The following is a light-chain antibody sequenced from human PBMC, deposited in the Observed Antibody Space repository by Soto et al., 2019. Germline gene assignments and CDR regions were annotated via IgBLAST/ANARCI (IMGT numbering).Light chain of an antibody. CDR2: GAS. J-gene: IGKJ1*01. V-gene: IGKV3-15*01. CDR3: QQYAVWPPQT. Sequence: EVLMTQSPATLSVSPGERATLSCRASQTVIRNLAWYQQKPGQTPRLLIFGASTRATGIPARFSGSGSGTEFTLTISSLQPEDFAVYYCQQYAVWPPQTFGQGTKVDNK. CDR1: QTVIRN.